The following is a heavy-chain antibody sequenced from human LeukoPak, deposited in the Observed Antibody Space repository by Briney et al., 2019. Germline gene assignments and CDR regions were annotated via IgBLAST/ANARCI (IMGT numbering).Heavy chain of an antibody. Sequence: PGGSLRLSCAASGFTFSSYAMGWVRQAPGKGLGWVSAISGSGGSTYYADSVKGRFTISRDNSKHTLYLQMNSLRAEDRAVYYCAKPTMVRGVSVYYFDYWGQGTLVTVSS. CDR2: ISGSGGST. V-gene: IGHV3-23*01. J-gene: IGHJ4*02. D-gene: IGHD3-10*01. CDR1: GFTFSSYA. CDR3: AKPTMVRGVSVYYFDY.